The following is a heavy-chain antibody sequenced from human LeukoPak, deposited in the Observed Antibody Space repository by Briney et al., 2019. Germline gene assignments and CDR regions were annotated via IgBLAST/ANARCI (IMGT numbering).Heavy chain of an antibody. CDR3: AREGYDSSGYYDY. CDR1: GFTFSRYW. V-gene: IGHV3-53*01. J-gene: IGHJ4*02. D-gene: IGHD3-22*01. Sequence: GGSLRLSCEASGFTFSRYWMHWVRQAPGKGLEWVSVIYSGGSTYYADSVKGRFTISRDNSKNTLYLQMNSLRAEDTAVYYCAREGYDSSGYYDYWGQGTLVTVSS. CDR2: IYSGGST.